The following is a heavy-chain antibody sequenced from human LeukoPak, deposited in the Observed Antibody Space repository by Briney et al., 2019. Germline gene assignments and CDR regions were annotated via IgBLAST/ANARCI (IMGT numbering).Heavy chain of an antibody. Sequence: SETLSLTCTVSDGSISSYYWSWIRQPPGKGQEWIGYIYCSGSTNYNPSLKSRVTISVDTSKNQFSLKLSSVTAADTAVYYCAQSRGAFDIWGQGTMVTVSS. J-gene: IGHJ3*02. V-gene: IGHV4-59*08. CDR2: IYCSGST. CDR1: DGSISSYY. CDR3: AQSRGAFDI.